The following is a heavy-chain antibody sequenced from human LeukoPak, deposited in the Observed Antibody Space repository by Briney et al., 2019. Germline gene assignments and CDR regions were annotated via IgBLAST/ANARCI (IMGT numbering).Heavy chain of an antibody. CDR3: AREDTAMDY. V-gene: IGHV1-69*13. D-gene: IGHD5-18*01. CDR2: IIPIFGTA. J-gene: IGHJ4*02. CDR1: GYTFTSYG. Sequence: GASVKVSCKASGYTFTSYGISWVRQAPGQGLEWMGGIIPIFGTANYAQKFQGRVTITADESTSTAYMELSSLRSEDTAVYYCAREDTAMDYWGQGTLVTVSS.